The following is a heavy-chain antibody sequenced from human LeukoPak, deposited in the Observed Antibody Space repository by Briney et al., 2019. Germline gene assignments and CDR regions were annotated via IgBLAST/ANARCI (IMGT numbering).Heavy chain of an antibody. CDR2: INHSGST. CDR3: ARGSTYYYYYYMDV. V-gene: IGHV4-34*01. CDR1: GGSFSGYY. J-gene: IGHJ6*03. Sequence: SETLSLTCAVYGGSFSGYYWSWIRQPPGKGLEWIGEINHSGSTNYNPSLKSRVTISVDTSKNQFSLRLSSVTAADTAVYYCARGSTYYYYYYMDVWGKGTTVTVSS.